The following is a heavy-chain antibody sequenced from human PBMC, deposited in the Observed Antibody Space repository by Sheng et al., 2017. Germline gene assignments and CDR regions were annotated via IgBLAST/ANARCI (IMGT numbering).Heavy chain of an antibody. CDR1: GFSITNHV. CDR2: ITTSGTGK. J-gene: IGHJ1*01. D-gene: IGHD2-21*01. CDR3: AKDEGVPRGLRFLDH. Sequence: EVMLAESGGGLVQPGGSLRLSCAASGFSITNHVTTWVRQAPGKGLEWVSAITTSGTGKHYSDSVKGRFAISSDFSKNTVSLQMNGLRVEDTAIYYCAKDEGVPRGLRFLDHWGQGTLVTVSS. V-gene: IGHV3-23*04.